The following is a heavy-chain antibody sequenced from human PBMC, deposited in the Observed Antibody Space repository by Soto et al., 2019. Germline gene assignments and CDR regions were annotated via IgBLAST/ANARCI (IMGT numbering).Heavy chain of an antibody. Sequence: ASVKVSCKASGYTFTSYGVTWVRQAPGQGLEWMGWISPFNGNTNYAQKFQGRVTMTTDTSTSTAHMELRGLRSDDTAVYYCARGRLKYFDYWGQGALVTVSS. CDR1: GYTFTSYG. CDR3: ARGRLKYFDY. CDR2: ISPFNGNT. V-gene: IGHV1-18*01. J-gene: IGHJ4*02.